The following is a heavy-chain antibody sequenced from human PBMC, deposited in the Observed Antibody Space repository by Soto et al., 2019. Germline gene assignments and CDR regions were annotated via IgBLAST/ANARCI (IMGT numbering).Heavy chain of an antibody. CDR2: INTSGST. CDR3: AREYSSSSGRTLDI. CDR1: GDPISSYY. V-gene: IGHV4-4*07. D-gene: IGHD6-6*01. J-gene: IGHJ3*02. Sequence: SETLSLTCTVSGDPISSYYWSWIRQPAGKGLEWIGRINTSGSTNYNPSLKSRVTMSVDTSRNQISLKVSPVTAADTAVYYCAREYSSSSGRTLDIWGQGTMVTVSS.